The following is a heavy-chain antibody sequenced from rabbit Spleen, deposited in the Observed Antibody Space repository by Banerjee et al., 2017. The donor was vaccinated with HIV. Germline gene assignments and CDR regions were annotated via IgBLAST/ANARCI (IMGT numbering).Heavy chain of an antibody. CDR1: GVSFLSSYY. CDR2: IDPVFGIT. J-gene: IGHJ4*01. CDR3: ATMAGSGGYLPL. D-gene: IGHD1-1*01. V-gene: IGHV1S40*01. Sequence: QSLEESAGGLVMHRASLPLPCTDSGVSFLSSYYMCWVRQAPGKGLEWIGYIDPVFGITYYASWVNGRFSISRENAQNTVFLQMTSLTAADTATYFCATMAGSGGYLPLWGQGTLVTVS.